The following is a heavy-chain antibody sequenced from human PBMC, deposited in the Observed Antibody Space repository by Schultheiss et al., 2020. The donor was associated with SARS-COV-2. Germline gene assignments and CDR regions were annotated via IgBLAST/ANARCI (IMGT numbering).Heavy chain of an antibody. D-gene: IGHD5-18*01. CDR3: ARSLGYRSAEYFQH. CDR2: IYTSGST. J-gene: IGHJ1*01. Sequence: SETLSLTCTVSGGSISSSSYYWGWIRQPAGKGLEWIGRIYTSGSTNYNPSLKSRVTISVDTSKNQFSLKLSSVTAADTAVYYCARSLGYRSAEYFQHWGQGTLVTVSS. V-gene: IGHV4-61*02. CDR1: GGSISSSSYY.